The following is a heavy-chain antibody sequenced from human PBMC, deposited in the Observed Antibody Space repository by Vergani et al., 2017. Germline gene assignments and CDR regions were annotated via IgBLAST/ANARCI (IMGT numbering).Heavy chain of an antibody. V-gene: IGHV1-24*01. D-gene: IGHD6-25*01. CDR1: GYTLTELS. CDR3: ATAPGGYSSGWPQYYYYGMDV. Sequence: QVQLVQSGAEVKKPGASVKVSCKVSGYTLTELSMHWVRQAPGKGLEWMGGFDPEDGETIYAQKFQGRVTMTEDTSTDTAYMELSSLRSEDTAVYYCATAPGGYSSGWPQYYYYGMDVWGRGTTVTVSS. J-gene: IGHJ6*02. CDR2: FDPEDGET.